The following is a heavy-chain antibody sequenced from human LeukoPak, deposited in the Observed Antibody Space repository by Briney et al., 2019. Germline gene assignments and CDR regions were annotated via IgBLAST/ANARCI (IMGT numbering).Heavy chain of an antibody. CDR3: AGVPNIREGEWFDP. Sequence: PGRSLRLSCAASGLSLSRYGLHWVHPAPGKGLAWVAVVSYDGSTKNYADSVKDPFSISSDNSENPLYLQMSSLRVEDTAVYYCAGVPNIREGEWFDPWGQGTLVTVSS. J-gene: IGHJ5*02. D-gene: IGHD3-16*01. V-gene: IGHV3-30*03. CDR1: GLSLSRYG. CDR2: VSYDGSTK.